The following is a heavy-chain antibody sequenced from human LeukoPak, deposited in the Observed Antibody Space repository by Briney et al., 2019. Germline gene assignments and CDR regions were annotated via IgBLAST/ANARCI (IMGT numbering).Heavy chain of an antibody. CDR1: GGSISSHY. V-gene: IGHV4-59*11. CDR2: IYYSGNT. Sequence: SETLSLTCTVSGGSISSHYWSWIRQPPGKGLAWIGYIYYSGNTNYNPSLKSRVTISVDTSKNQFSLKLSSVTAADTAVYYCAKFTHYHGMDVWGKGTTVTVSS. J-gene: IGHJ6*04. CDR3: AKFTHYHGMDV.